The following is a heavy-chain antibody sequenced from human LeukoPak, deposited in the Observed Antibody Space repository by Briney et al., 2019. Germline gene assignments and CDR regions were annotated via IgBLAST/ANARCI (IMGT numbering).Heavy chain of an antibody. CDR3: ASENDYDILTGYGGNWFDP. CDR1: GGTFSSYA. V-gene: IGHV1-69*04. J-gene: IGHJ5*02. CDR2: IIPILGIA. D-gene: IGHD3-9*01. Sequence: SVKVSCKASGGTFSSYAISWVRQAPGQGLEWMGRIIPILGIANYAQKFQGRVTITADTSTSTAYMELSSLRSEDTAVYYCASENDYDILTGYGGNWFDPWGQGTLVTVYS.